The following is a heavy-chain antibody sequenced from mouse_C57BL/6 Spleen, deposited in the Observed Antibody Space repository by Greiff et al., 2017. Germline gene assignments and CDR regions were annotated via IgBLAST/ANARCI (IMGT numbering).Heavy chain of an antibody. J-gene: IGHJ2*01. V-gene: IGHV1-52*01. CDR1: GYTFTSYW. D-gene: IGHD2-1*01. CDR3: ARKGYYGLHY. Sequence: QVQLQQPGAELVRPGSSVKLSCKASGYTFTSYWMHWVKQRPIQGLEWIGNIDPSDSETHYNQKFKDKATLTVDKSSSTAYMQLSSLTSEDSAVYYCARKGYYGLHYWGQGTTLTVSS. CDR2: IDPSDSET.